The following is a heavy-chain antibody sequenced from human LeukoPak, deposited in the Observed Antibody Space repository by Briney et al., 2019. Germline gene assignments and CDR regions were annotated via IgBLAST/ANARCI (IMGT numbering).Heavy chain of an antibody. Sequence: SETLSLTCTVSGGSISSYYWSWLRQPPGKGLEWIGYIYYSGSTNYNPSLKSRVTISVDTSKNQFSLKLSSVTAADTAVYYCARDTKQWLVPGYFDYWGQGTLVTVSS. J-gene: IGHJ4*02. D-gene: IGHD6-19*01. CDR2: IYYSGST. V-gene: IGHV4-59*01. CDR3: ARDTKQWLVPGYFDY. CDR1: GGSISSYY.